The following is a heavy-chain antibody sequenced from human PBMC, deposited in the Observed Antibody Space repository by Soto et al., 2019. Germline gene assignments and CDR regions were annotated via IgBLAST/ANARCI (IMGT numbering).Heavy chain of an antibody. V-gene: IGHV1-8*01. CDR1: GYTFTSYD. Sequence: GASVKVSCKASGYTFTSYDINWVRQATGQGLEWMGWMNPNSGNTGYAQKFQGRVTMTRNTSISTAYMELSSLRSEDTAVYYCARGELKEQWLVSWGQGTLVTVSS. CDR2: MNPNSGNT. D-gene: IGHD6-19*01. CDR3: ARGELKEQWLVS. J-gene: IGHJ5*02.